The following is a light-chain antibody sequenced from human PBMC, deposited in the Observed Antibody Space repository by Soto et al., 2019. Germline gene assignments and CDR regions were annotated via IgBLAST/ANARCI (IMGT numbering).Light chain of an antibody. CDR3: QEYNSVPYT. CDR1: QDISNH. CDR2: AAS. V-gene: IGKV1-27*01. Sequence: DIQMTQSPSSLSASVGDRVTITCRASQDISNHLAWYQQKPGEVPKLLIYAASTLHSGVPSRFSGSGSETDFTLTISSLQTDDVAAYYRQEYNSVPYTFGQGTKLEIK. J-gene: IGKJ2*01.